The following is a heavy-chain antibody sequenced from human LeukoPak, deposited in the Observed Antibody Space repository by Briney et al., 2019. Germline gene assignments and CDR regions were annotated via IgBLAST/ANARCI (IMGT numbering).Heavy chain of an antibody. CDR2: ISGSGGST. V-gene: IGHV3-23*01. CDR3: ARAEAGARDY. Sequence: PGESLRLSCAASGFTFSSYAMSWVRQAPGKGLEWVSAISGSGGSTYYADSVRGRFTISRDNAKNTLYLQMNSLRGEDTAVYYCARAEAGARDYWGQGTLVTVSS. CDR1: GFTFSSYA. J-gene: IGHJ4*02. D-gene: IGHD1-26*01.